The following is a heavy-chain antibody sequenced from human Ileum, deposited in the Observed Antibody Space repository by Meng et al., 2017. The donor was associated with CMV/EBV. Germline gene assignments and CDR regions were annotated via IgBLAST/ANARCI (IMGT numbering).Heavy chain of an antibody. CDR2: ISAYSTHT. V-gene: IGHV1-18*01. J-gene: IGHJ4*02. CDR1: GYTFTTYG. D-gene: IGHD1-26*01. CDR3: ARGTGAGNY. Sequence: QVELGKAGAEVKKPGDSVKVSCKACGYTFTTYGITWVRQAPGQGLEWMGWISAYSTHTNYAPKFKGRVTMTTDTSTSTAYMELRSLQSDDTAVYYCARGTGAGNYWGQGTLVTVSS.